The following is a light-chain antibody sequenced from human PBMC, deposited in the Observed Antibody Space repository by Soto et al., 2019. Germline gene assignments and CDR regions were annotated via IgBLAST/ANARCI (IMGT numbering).Light chain of an antibody. V-gene: IGLV2-14*01. J-gene: IGLJ2*01. CDR3: SSHTISVTWV. CDR2: EVT. CDR1: SSDIGSSNF. Sequence: QSALTQPASVSGSPGQSIIISCTGTSSDIGSSNFVSWFQQSPGKAPKLLIYEVTNRPSGVSERFSGSKSGNTASLTISGLQAEDEADYYCSSHTISVTWVFGGGTSSPS.